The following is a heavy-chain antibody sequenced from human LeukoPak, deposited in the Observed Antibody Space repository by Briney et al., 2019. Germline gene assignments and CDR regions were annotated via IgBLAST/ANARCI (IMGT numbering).Heavy chain of an antibody. D-gene: IGHD1-26*01. CDR2: INPNSGDT. J-gene: IGHJ4*02. Sequence: ASVKVSCKASGYTLTDYYMHWVRQAPGQGLEWMGWINPNSGDTNYAQKFQGRVTMTRDTSISAAYMELSRLTSDDTAVYYCARDWRGSYFPDFWGQGTLVTVSS. CDR1: GYTLTDYY. V-gene: IGHV1-2*02. CDR3: ARDWRGSYFPDF.